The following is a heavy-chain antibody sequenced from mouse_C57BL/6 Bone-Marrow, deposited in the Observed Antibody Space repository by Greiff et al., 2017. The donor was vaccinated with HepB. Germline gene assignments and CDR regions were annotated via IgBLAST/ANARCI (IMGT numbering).Heavy chain of an antibody. CDR3: TPKYYGSSVYFDV. J-gene: IGHJ1*03. CDR2: IDPEDGDT. D-gene: IGHD1-1*01. V-gene: IGHV14-1*01. CDR1: GFNIKDYY. Sequence: VHVKQSGAELVRPGASVKLSCTASGFNIKDYYMHWVKQRPEQGLEWIGRIDPEDGDTEYAPKFQGKATMTADTSSTTAYLQLSSLTSEDTAVYYCTPKYYGSSVYFDVWGTGTTVTVSS.